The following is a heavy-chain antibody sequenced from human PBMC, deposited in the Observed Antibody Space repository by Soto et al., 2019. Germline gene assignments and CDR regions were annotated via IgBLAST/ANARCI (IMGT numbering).Heavy chain of an antibody. CDR1: GVSTRPTGYS. D-gene: IGHD4-4*01. CDR2: ISPSGST. J-gene: IGHJ4*02. Sequence: SETLSLTCAVSGVSTRPTGYSWTWVRQSPGQGLEWLGYISPSGSTHYNPSLRSRVTMSIDTSKNQFSLSLTSVTAADTAVYYCARTETTVTTGGIDYRGQGTLVTVSS. CDR3: ARTETTVTTGGIDY. V-gene: IGHV4-30-2*06.